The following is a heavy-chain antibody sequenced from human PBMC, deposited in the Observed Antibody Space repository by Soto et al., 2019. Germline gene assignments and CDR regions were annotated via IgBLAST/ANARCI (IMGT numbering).Heavy chain of an antibody. CDR3: AGQYSFGSYGMDV. J-gene: IGHJ6*02. D-gene: IGHD5-18*01. CDR1: GGSLSSGGYY. V-gene: IGHV4-31*03. Sequence: SETLSLTCSVSGGSLSSGGYYWSWIRQYPGKGLEWIGYISYSGSTYYNPSLKSRVSISVDTSKNQFSLKLSSVTAADTAVYYCAGQYSFGSYGMDVWGQGTTVTVSS. CDR2: ISYSGST.